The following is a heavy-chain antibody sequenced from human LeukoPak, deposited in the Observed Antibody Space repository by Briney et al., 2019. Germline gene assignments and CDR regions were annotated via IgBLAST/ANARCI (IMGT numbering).Heavy chain of an antibody. J-gene: IGHJ6*03. V-gene: IGHV3-7*01. CDR2: IKQDESDK. Sequence: PGGSLRLSCVASGFTFSSYWMSWVRQAPGKGLEWVANIKQDESDKFYVDSVKGRFTISRDNAKNSLFLQMNSLRAEDTAVYYCAKVGDILTTIGRRKYDHYYMDVWGKGTTVAVSS. CDR3: AKVGDILTTIGRRKYDHYYMDV. CDR1: GFTFSSYW. D-gene: IGHD5-12*01.